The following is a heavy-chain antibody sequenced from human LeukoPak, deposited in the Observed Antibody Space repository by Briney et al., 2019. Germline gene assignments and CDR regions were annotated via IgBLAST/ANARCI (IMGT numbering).Heavy chain of an antibody. Sequence: GGSLRLSCAASGFTFSTYWTSWVRQAPGKGLEWVANIKQDGSETFYVDSVKGRFTISRDNAKNSLYLQMNSLRAEDTAVYYCAELGITMIGGVWGKGTTVTISS. CDR2: IKQDGSET. V-gene: IGHV3-7*01. CDR3: AELGITMIGGV. D-gene: IGHD3-10*02. CDR1: GFTFSTYW. J-gene: IGHJ6*04.